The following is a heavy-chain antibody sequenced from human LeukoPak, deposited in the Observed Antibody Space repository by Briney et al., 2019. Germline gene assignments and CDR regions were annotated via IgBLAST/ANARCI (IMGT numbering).Heavy chain of an antibody. Sequence: SETLSLTCTVSGGSISSYYWSWIRQPPGKGLEWIGYIYYRGSTNYNPSLKSRVTISVDTSKNQFSLKLRSVTAADTAVYYCARDSYGGRYWGQGTLVTVSS. D-gene: IGHD4-23*01. CDR3: ARDSYGGRY. J-gene: IGHJ4*02. CDR2: IYYRGST. CDR1: GGSISSYY. V-gene: IGHV4-59*01.